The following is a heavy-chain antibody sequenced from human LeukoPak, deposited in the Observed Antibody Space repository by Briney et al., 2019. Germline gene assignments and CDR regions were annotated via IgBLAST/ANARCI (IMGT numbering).Heavy chain of an antibody. Sequence: GGSLRLSCAASGFTFSSYGMHWVRQAPGKGLEWVAFIRYDGSNKYYADSVKGRFTISRDNSKNTLYLQMNSLRAEDTAVYYCATTDIVVVPAAIDWFDPWGQGTLVTVSS. CDR2: IRYDGSNK. CDR1: GFTFSSYG. J-gene: IGHJ5*02. V-gene: IGHV3-30*02. D-gene: IGHD2-2*02. CDR3: ATTDIVVVPAAIDWFDP.